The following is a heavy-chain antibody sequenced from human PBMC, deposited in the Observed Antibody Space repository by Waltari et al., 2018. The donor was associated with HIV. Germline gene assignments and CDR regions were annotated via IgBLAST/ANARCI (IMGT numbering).Heavy chain of an antibody. CDR2: IYPGDSDT. J-gene: IGHJ4*02. Sequence: EVQLVQSGAEVKPPGESLKISCTGSGYSFPSSCIGWVRHLPGKGLEWMGIIYPGDSDTRYSPSFQGQVTISADKSISTAYLQWSSLKASDTAMYYCARQIRVGELNYFDYWGQGTLVTVSS. CDR3: ARQIRVGELNYFDY. V-gene: IGHV5-51*01. CDR1: GYSFPSSC. D-gene: IGHD3-10*01.